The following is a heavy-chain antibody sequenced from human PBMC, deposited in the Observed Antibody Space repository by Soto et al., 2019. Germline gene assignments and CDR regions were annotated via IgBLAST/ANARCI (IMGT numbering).Heavy chain of an antibody. CDR2: IYWDDDK. CDR1: GFSLSTSGVG. CDR3: AHRLEYSSSSTSPFDY. Sequence: GSGPTLVNPTQTLTLTCTFSGFSLSTSGVGVGWIRQPPGEALEWLALIYWDDDKRYSPSLKSRLTITKDTSKNQVVLTMTNMDPVDTVTYYCAHRLEYSSSSTSPFDYWGQGTLVTVSS. V-gene: IGHV2-5*02. J-gene: IGHJ4*02. D-gene: IGHD6-6*01.